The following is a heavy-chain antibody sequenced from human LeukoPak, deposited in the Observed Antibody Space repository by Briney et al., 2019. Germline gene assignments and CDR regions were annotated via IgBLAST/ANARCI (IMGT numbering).Heavy chain of an antibody. Sequence: PGKSLGLSCAASGFTFTSLPLHWVRQAPGKGLEWVAVSSTHGSDEYYADSVKGRFTVFSDNSKKTVYLQMDWLRAEDTAVYHCAMDYYDSNGYTRGCDYWGQGPLVTVSS. CDR1: GFTFTSLP. V-gene: IGHV3-30*04. D-gene: IGHD3-22*01. CDR3: AMDYYDSNGYTRGCDY. CDR2: SSTHGSDE. J-gene: IGHJ4*02.